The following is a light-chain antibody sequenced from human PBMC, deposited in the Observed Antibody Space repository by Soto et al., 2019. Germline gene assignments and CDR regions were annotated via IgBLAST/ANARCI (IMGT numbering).Light chain of an antibody. CDR1: SVDVGGYNY. V-gene: IGLV2-14*01. CDR3: ASYTIKPTYV. J-gene: IGLJ1*01. Sequence: QSVLTQPSSLSGSPGQSITISCTGTSVDVGGYNYVSWYQHHPGKAPKLLIFEVSNRPSGVSNRFSGSKSGNTASLTISGLQSEDEADYYCASYTIKPTYVYGSGTKVTVL. CDR2: EVS.